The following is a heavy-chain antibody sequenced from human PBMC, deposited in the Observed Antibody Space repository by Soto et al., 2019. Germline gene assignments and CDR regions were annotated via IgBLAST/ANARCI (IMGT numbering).Heavy chain of an antibody. D-gene: IGHD3-22*01. V-gene: IGHV3-23*01. Sequence: VQLLESGGGLVQPGVSLRLSCAASGFTFTSYAMSWVRQAPGKGLEWVSTISGSGISTYYSDSVKGRFTISRDNSKNTLYLQMNSLRAEDTAVYYCAKDLRGPFWDGSGFNYWGQGTLVTVSS. CDR2: ISGSGIST. CDR1: GFTFTSYA. CDR3: AKDLRGPFWDGSGFNY. J-gene: IGHJ4*02.